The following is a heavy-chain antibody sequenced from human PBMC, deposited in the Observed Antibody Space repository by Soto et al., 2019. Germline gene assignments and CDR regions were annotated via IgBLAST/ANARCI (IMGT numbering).Heavy chain of an antibody. J-gene: IGHJ4*02. CDR1: GFIFSAFG. CDR2: LSHDGSNK. Sequence: QVQLVESGGGVVQPGRSLRLSCAASGFIFSAFGIHWVRQAPGKGLEWVAFLSHDGSNKYYADSVRGRFSISRDNSKNTVYLQMNSLRADDTAVYYCARDRDGWTYTYFDNWGQGTRVTVSS. CDR3: ARDRDGWTYTYFDN. D-gene: IGHD3-10*01. V-gene: IGHV3-30*03.